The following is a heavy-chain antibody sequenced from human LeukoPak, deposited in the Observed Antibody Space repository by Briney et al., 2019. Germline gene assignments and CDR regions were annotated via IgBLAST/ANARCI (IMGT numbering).Heavy chain of an antibody. V-gene: IGHV4-34*01. CDR1: GGSLSDFY. Sequence: SETLSLTCAVDGGSLSDFYWTWIRQPPGKGLEWIGEINNSGSTKYNPSLQSRVTMAVDTSKNQFSLRLKSVTAADTAVYYCARRRSRGNSYGYRYGAFDYWGQGTLVSVSS. D-gene: IGHD5-18*01. CDR2: INNSGST. CDR3: ARRRSRGNSYGYRYGAFDY. J-gene: IGHJ4*02.